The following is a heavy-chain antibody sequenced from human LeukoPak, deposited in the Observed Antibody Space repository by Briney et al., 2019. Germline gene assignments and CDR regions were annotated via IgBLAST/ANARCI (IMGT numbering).Heavy chain of an antibody. V-gene: IGHV1-69*13. J-gene: IGHJ4*02. CDR2: IIPIFGTA. Sequence: GASVKVSCKASGGTFSSYAISWVRQAPGQGLEWMGGIIPIFGTANYAQKFQGRVTITADESTSTAYMELCSLRSEDTAVYYCARGPMGVSMDYWGQGTLVTVSS. CDR1: GGTFSSYA. CDR3: ARGPMGVSMDY. D-gene: IGHD3-10*01.